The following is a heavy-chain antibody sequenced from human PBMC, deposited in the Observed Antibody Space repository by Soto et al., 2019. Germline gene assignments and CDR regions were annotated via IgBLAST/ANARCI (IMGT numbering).Heavy chain of an antibody. J-gene: IGHJ4*02. CDR1: GFTFSTYA. Sequence: QVQLVESGGGVVQPGRSLRLSCVASGFTFSTYAMHWVRQAPGKGLEWVALIWYDGSNKYYADSVKGRFTISRDNSKNTLYLQMNSLRADDTRVYYCAREGSSLVTSGSDFHYWGQGTPVTVSS. CDR3: AREGSSLVTSGSDFHY. D-gene: IGHD3-10*01. V-gene: IGHV3-33*01. CDR2: IWYDGSNK.